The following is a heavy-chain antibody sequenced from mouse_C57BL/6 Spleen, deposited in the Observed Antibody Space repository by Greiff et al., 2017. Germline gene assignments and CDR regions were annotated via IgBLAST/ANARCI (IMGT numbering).Heavy chain of an antibody. Sequence: QVQLQQSGAELVRPGASVTLSCKASGYTFTDYEMHWVKQTPVHGLEWIGAIDPETGGTAYNQKFKGKAILTAAKSSSTAYMELRSLTSEDSAVYYCTRQDYWGQGTTLTVSS. CDR3: TRQDY. CDR2: IDPETGGT. J-gene: IGHJ2*01. CDR1: GYTFTDYE. V-gene: IGHV1-15*01.